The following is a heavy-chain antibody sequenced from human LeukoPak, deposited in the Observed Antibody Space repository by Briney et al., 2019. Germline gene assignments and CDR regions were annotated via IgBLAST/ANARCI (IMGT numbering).Heavy chain of an antibody. CDR1: GGSFSGYY. J-gene: IGHJ4*02. CDR2: INHSGST. Sequence: SETLSLTCAVYGGSFSGYYWSWIRQPPGKGLEWIGEINHSGSTNYNPSLKSRVTISVDTSKNQFSLKLSSVTAEDTAVYYCASSYGSGSYYRIRWGQGTLVTVSS. CDR3: ASSYGSGSYYRIR. V-gene: IGHV4-34*01. D-gene: IGHD3-10*01.